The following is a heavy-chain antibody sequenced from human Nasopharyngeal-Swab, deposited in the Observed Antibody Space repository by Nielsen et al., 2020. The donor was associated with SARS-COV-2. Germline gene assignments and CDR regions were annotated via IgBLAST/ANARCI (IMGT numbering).Heavy chain of an antibody. Sequence: GSLRLSCAVYGGSFSGYYWSWILQPPGKGLEWIGEINHSGSTNYNPSLKSRVTISVDTSKNQFSLKLSSVTAADTAVYYCARGHRSIAVARRAFDIWGQGTMVTVSS. CDR2: INHSGST. J-gene: IGHJ3*02. V-gene: IGHV4-34*01. CDR1: GGSFSGYY. D-gene: IGHD6-19*01. CDR3: ARGHRSIAVARRAFDI.